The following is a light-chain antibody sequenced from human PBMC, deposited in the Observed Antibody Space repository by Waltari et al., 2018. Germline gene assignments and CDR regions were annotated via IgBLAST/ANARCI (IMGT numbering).Light chain of an antibody. Sequence: VLTQSRGTASLSPGESVTLPCRVSQSVGSSDLAWYQQKPGQAPRLVIYRASRRATGIPDRFSGSGSVTDFSLTISRLEPEDFAVYYCQQHVNLPATFGQGTKVEIK. J-gene: IGKJ1*01. V-gene: IGKV3-20*01. CDR2: RAS. CDR3: QQHVNLPAT. CDR1: QSVGSSD.